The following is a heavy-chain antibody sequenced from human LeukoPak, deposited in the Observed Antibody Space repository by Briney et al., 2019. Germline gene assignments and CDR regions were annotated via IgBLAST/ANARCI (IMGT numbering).Heavy chain of an antibody. J-gene: IGHJ4*02. CDR2: ISYDGSNK. D-gene: IGHD5-24*01. CDR3: AKVLGMATSPFDY. V-gene: IGHV3-30*18. CDR1: GFTFSSYG. Sequence: GGSLRLSCAASGFTFSSYGMHWVRQAPGKGLEWVAVISYDGSNKYYADSVKGRFTISRDNSKNTLYLQMNSLRAEDTAVYYCAKVLGMATSPFDYWGQGTLVTVSS.